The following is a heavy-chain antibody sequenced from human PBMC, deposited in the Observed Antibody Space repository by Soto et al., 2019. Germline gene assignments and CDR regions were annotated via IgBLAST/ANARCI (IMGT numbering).Heavy chain of an antibody. CDR3: ARGGASSKWFAP. CDR2: IGYSGAT. V-gene: IGHV4-31*03. D-gene: IGHD2-15*01. J-gene: IGHJ5*02. CDR1: GGSITSGGSF. Sequence: PSETLSLTCTVSGGSITSGGSFWSGIRQHPGKGPEWIAFIGYSGATSYNPSLASRVTISADTYKSQFSLNLRSVTAADTAVYYCARGGASSKWFAPWGQGTLVTV.